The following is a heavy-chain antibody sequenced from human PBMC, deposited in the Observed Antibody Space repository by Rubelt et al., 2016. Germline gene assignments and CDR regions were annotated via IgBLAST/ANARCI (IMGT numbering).Heavy chain of an antibody. J-gene: IGHJ4*02. V-gene: IGHV1-46*01. CDR2: INPSGGRT. CDR3: ARRSSGWPLNSH. Sequence: QVQLVQSGAEVRKPGASVKVSCKASGYTFTSYYIHWVRQAPGQGLEWMGIINPSGGRTAYAQKFQGRVTMTRDTSTSTAFMELRSRRFDDTAVYYCARRSSGWPLNSHWGQGTLVTVSS. CDR1: GYTFTSYY. D-gene: IGHD6-19*01.